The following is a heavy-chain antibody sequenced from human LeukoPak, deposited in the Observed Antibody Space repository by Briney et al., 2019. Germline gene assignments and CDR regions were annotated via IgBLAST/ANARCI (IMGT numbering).Heavy chain of an antibody. V-gene: IGHV6-1*01. CDR3: ARRLTQYDCFDP. J-gene: IGHJ5*02. CDR1: GDSVSSNGAA. D-gene: IGHD2-2*01. CDR2: TYYRSTWYN. Sequence: SQTLSLTCAISGDSVSSNGAAWNWIRQSPSRGLEWLGRTYYRSTWYNDYAVSVRGRITVNPDTSKNQFSLHLNSVTPEDTAVYYCARRLTQYDCFDPWGQGILVTVSS.